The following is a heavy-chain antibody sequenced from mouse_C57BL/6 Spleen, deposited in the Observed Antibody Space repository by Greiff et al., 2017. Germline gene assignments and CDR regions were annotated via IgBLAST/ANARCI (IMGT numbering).Heavy chain of an antibody. CDR3: ARDGTAQAIYFDY. D-gene: IGHD3-2*02. Sequence: EVQLVESGGGLVKPGGSLKLSCAASGFTFSSYAMSWVRQTPEKRLEWVATISDGGSYTYYPDNVKGRFTISRDNAKNNLYPQMSHLKSEDTAMYYCARDGTAQAIYFDYWGQGTTLTVSS. V-gene: IGHV5-4*01. CDR1: GFTFSSYA. J-gene: IGHJ2*01. CDR2: ISDGGSYT.